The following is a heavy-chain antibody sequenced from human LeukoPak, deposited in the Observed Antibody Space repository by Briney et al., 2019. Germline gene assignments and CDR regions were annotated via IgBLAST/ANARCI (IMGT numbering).Heavy chain of an antibody. CDR1: GGSISSYY. CDR3: ASRPGGSTWYGVFDY. CDR2: IYYSGST. Sequence: PSETLSLTCTASGGSISSYYWSWIRQPPGKGLEWIGYIYYSGSTNYNPSLKSRVTISVDTSKNQFSLKLSSVTAADTALYYCASRPGGSTWYGVFDYWSRGTLVTVSS. V-gene: IGHV4-59*01. D-gene: IGHD6-13*01. J-gene: IGHJ4*01.